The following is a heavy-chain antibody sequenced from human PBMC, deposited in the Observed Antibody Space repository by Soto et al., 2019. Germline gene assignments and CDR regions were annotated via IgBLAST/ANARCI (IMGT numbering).Heavy chain of an antibody. V-gene: IGHV3-30-3*01. CDR2: ISYDGSNK. CDR1: GFTFSSYA. J-gene: IGHJ4*02. D-gene: IGHD4-17*01. Sequence: QVQLVESGGGVVQPGRSLRLSCAASGFTFSSYAMHWVRQAPGKGLVWVAVISYDGSNKYYADSVKGRFTISRDNSKNTLYLQMNSLRAEDTAVYYCARDASSDYVGSIGYWGQGTLVTVSS. CDR3: ARDASSDYVGSIGY.